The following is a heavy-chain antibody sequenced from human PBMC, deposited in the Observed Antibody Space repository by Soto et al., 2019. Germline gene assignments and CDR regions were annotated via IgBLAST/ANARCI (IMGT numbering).Heavy chain of an antibody. D-gene: IGHD3-22*01. J-gene: IGHJ5*02. CDR2: INPSGGYT. V-gene: IGHV1-46*01. CDR3: AGDPDSHYNDSHAYSYP. CDR1: GYTFTSYY. Sequence: ASVKVSCKASGYTFTSYYMNWVRQAPGQGLEWLGIINPSGGYTTYAQRFLGRVTMTSDTSTSTVHMELTRLRSDDTAVYYCAGDPDSHYNDSHAYSYPWGQGTLVTV.